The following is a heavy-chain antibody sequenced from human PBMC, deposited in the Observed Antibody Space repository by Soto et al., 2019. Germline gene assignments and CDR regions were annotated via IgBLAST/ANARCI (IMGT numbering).Heavy chain of an antibody. CDR3: ARRPIAGYSSSWYFDY. CDR2: IYPGDSDT. J-gene: IGHJ4*02. Sequence: PGESLKLSCKGSGYSFTSYWIAWVRQMPGKGLEWMGIIYPGDSDTRYSPSFQGQVTISADKSSSTAYLQWSSLKASDTAMYYCARRPIAGYSSSWYFDYWGQGTLVTVSS. V-gene: IGHV5-51*01. D-gene: IGHD6-13*01. CDR1: GYSFTSYW.